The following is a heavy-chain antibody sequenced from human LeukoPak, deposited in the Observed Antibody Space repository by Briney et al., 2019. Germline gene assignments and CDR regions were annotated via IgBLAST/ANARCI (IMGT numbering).Heavy chain of an antibody. CDR3: ARENSGSYREFDY. J-gene: IGHJ4*02. V-gene: IGHV4-59*11. CDR2: ISSIGST. Sequence: PSETLSLTCSVSDDSFSTHYWTWIRQPPGKGLEWIGYISSIGSTNYNPSLKSRVTISVDTSKKQFSLKLSSVTAADTAVFYCARENSGSYREFDYWGQGTLVTVSS. D-gene: IGHD1-26*01. CDR1: DDSFSTHY.